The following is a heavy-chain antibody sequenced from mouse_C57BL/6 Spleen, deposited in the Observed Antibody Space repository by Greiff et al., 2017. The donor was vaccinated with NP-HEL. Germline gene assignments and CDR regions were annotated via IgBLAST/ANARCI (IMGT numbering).Heavy chain of an antibody. Sequence: VQRVESGAELVRPGTSVKMSCKASGYTFTNYWIGWAKQRPGHGLEWIGDIYPGGGYTNYNEKFKGKATLTADKSSSTAYMQFSSLTSEDSAIYYCARRDGTRYFDVWGTGTTVTVSS. D-gene: IGHD4-1*01. J-gene: IGHJ1*03. CDR3: ARRDGTRYFDV. V-gene: IGHV1-63*01. CDR2: IYPGGGYT. CDR1: GYTFTNYW.